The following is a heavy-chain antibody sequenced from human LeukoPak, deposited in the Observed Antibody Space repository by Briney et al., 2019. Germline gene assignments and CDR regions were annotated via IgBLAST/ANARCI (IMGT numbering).Heavy chain of an antibody. V-gene: IGHV4-39*07. CDR3: ARVRTIFGVVRPSYYYYMDV. CDR2: IYYSGST. CDR1: GGSISSSSYY. Sequence: SETLSLTCTVSGGSISSSSYYWGWIRQPPGKGLEWIGSIYYSGSTYYNPSLKSRVTISVDTSKNQFSLKLSSVTAADTAVYYCARVRTIFGVVRPSYYYYMDVWGKGTTVTVSS. J-gene: IGHJ6*03. D-gene: IGHD3-3*01.